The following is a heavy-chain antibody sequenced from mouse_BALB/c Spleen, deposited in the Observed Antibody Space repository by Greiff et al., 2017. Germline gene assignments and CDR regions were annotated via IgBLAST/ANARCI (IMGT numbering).Heavy chain of an antibody. CDR1: GFTFSSYA. CDR3: ARTPFYYGSSYDEGYAMDY. D-gene: IGHD1-1*01. Sequence: EVKVVESGGGLVKPGGSLKLSCAASGFTFSSYAMSWVRQTPEKRLEWVASISSGGSTYYPDSVKGRFTISRDNARNILYLQMSSLRSEDTAMYYCARTPFYYGSSYDEGYAMDYWGQGTSVTVSA. CDR2: ISSGGST. V-gene: IGHV5-6-5*01. J-gene: IGHJ4*01.